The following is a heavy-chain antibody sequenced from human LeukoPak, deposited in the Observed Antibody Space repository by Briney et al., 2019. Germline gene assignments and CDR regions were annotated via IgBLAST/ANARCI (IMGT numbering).Heavy chain of an antibody. Sequence: PGGALRLSCGASGFSFSSVVMHWVRQAPGKGLEWVAVIWDDGSIKYYTDSVKGRFTISRENSRTMVHLQMNSPTAEDTAVYYCAKGSGGYSGSGSPHFDSWGQGTLVAVSS. J-gene: IGHJ4*02. CDR2: IWDDGSIK. V-gene: IGHV3-33*06. CDR1: GFSFSSVV. D-gene: IGHD3-10*01. CDR3: AKGSGGYSGSGSPHFDS.